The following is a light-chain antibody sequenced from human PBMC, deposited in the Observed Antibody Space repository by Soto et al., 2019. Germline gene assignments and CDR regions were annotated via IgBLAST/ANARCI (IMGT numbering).Light chain of an antibody. Sequence: HSVLTQPPSVSGSPGQSVTISCTGTSSDVGSYNRVSWYQQPPGTAPKLMIYEVSNRPSGVPDRFSGSKSGNTASLTISGLQAEDEADYYCSSYTSSSTPYVFGTGTKVTVL. J-gene: IGLJ1*01. CDR1: SSDVGSYNR. CDR2: EVS. CDR3: SSYTSSSTPYV. V-gene: IGLV2-18*02.